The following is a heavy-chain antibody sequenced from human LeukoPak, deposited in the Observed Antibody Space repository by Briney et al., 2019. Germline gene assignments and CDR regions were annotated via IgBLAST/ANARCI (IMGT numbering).Heavy chain of an antibody. CDR2: IYYSGST. J-gene: IGHJ6*03. V-gene: IGHV4-39*07. CDR3: AREVTDYYYYMDV. D-gene: IGHD4-23*01. CDR1: GGSISSSSYY. Sequence: SETLSLTCTVSGGSISSSSYYWGWIRQPPGKGLEWIGSIYYSGSTYYNPSLKSRVTISVDTSKNQFSLKLSSVTAADTAVYYCAREVTDYYYYMDVWGKGTTVTVSS.